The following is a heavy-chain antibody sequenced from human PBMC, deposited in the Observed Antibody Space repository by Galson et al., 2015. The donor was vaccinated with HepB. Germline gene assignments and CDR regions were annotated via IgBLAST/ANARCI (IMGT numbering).Heavy chain of an antibody. J-gene: IGHJ4*02. D-gene: IGHD1-26*01. Sequence: SVKVSCKVSGYTLTELSMHWVRRAPGKGLEWMGGFDPEDGETIYAQKFQGRVTMTEDTSTDTAYMELSSLRSEDTAVYCCATVLHSGIVGTFDYWGQGTLVTVSS. CDR3: ATVLHSGIVGTFDY. V-gene: IGHV1-24*01. CDR2: FDPEDGET. CDR1: GYTLTELS.